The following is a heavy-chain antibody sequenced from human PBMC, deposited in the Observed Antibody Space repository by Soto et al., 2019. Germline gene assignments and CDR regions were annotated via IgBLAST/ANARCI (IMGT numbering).Heavy chain of an antibody. CDR3: ARDGSGYRSRASPMDV. Sequence: QVQLVQSGAEVKKPGSSVKVSCKASGDTFSSYAISWVRQAPGQGLEWMGGIIPIFGTANYAQKFQGRVMITADESTSTAYMELSSLRSEDTAVYYCARDGSGYRSRASPMDVWGQGTTVTVSS. D-gene: IGHD3-22*01. V-gene: IGHV1-69*01. CDR1: GDTFSSYA. CDR2: IIPIFGTA. J-gene: IGHJ6*02.